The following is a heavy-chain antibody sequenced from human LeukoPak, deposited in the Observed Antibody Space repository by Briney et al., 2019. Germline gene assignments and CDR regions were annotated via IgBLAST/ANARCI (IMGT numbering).Heavy chain of an antibody. J-gene: IGHJ6*02. CDR1: GYSFSTYT. CDR2: INAGNGNT. D-gene: IGHD6-13*01. CDR3: ARSTPYSSSWYFYYYGMDV. Sequence: ASVKVSCKASGYSFSTYTMNCVRQAPGQRLEWMGWINAGNGNTKYSQKFQGRVTITRDTSASTAYMEMRSLRSEDTAVYYCARSTPYSSSWYFYYYGMDVWGQGTTVTVSS. V-gene: IGHV1-3*01.